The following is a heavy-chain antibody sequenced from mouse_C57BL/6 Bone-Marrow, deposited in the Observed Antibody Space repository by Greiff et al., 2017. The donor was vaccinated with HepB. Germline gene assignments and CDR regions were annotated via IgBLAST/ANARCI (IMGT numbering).Heavy chain of an antibody. CDR2: INPYNGGT. V-gene: IGHV1-19*01. Sequence: VQLQQSGPVLVKPGASVKMSCKASGYTFTDYYMNWVKQSHGKSLEWIGVINPYNGGTSYNQKFKGKATLTVDKSSSTAYMELNSLTSEDSAVYYCARSYYSNGAMDYWGQGTSVTVSS. CDR3: ARSYYSNGAMDY. D-gene: IGHD2-5*01. J-gene: IGHJ4*01. CDR1: GYTFTDYY.